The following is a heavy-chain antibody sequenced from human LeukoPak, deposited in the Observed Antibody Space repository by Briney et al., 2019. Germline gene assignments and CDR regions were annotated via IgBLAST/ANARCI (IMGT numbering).Heavy chain of an antibody. J-gene: IGHJ3*02. CDR2: IYSGGST. V-gene: IGHV3-66*01. Sequence: GGSLRLSCAASGFTFSSYWMHWVRQAPGKGLVWVSVIYSGGSTYYADSVKGRFTISRDNSKNTLYLQMNSLRAEDTAVYYCVRETSRDAFDIWGQGTMVTVSS. CDR3: VRETSRDAFDI. CDR1: GFTFSSYW.